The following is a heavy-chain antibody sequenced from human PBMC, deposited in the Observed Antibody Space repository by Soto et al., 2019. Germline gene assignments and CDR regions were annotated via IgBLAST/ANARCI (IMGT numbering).Heavy chain of an antibody. Sequence: GGSLRLSCAASGFTFSNAWMSWVRQAPGKGLEWVGRIKSKTDGGTTDYAAPVKGRFTISRDDSKNTLYLQMNSLKTEDTAVYYCTTDPSITMVRGVISRSYYYYGMDVWGQGTTVTVS. CDR1: GFTFSNAW. V-gene: IGHV3-15*01. J-gene: IGHJ6*02. CDR2: IKSKTDGGTT. CDR3: TTDPSITMVRGVISRSYYYYGMDV. D-gene: IGHD3-10*01.